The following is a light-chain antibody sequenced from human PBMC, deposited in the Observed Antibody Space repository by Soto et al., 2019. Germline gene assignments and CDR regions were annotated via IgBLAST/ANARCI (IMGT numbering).Light chain of an antibody. CDR3: CSYAGSYTLV. J-gene: IGLJ1*01. CDR2: DVT. CDR1: SSDVGGYNF. Sequence: QSALTQPRSVSGSPGQSVTISCTGTSSDVGGYNFVSWYQQYPGKAPKLIIYDVTKGPSGVPDRFSGSKSGNTASLTISGLQTDDEADYYCCSYAGSYTLVFGTGTKVTVL. V-gene: IGLV2-11*01.